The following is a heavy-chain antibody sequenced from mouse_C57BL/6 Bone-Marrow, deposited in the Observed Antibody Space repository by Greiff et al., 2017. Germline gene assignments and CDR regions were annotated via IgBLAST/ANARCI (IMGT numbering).Heavy chain of an antibody. Sequence: VKLQESGAELARPGASVKMSCKASGYTFTSYTMHWVKQRPGKGLEWIGYINNSSGYTKYNQKFKDKGTLTADKSSSTSYMQLSSLTSEDSAVYYCARGGQLRRSWFAYWGQGTLVTVSA. D-gene: IGHD3-2*02. J-gene: IGHJ3*01. CDR3: ARGGQLRRSWFAY. CDR1: GYTFTSYT. CDR2: INNSSGYT. V-gene: IGHV1-4*01.